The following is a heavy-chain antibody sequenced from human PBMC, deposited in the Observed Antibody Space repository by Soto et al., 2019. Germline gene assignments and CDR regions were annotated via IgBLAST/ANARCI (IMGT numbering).Heavy chain of an antibody. CDR1: GFTFSSYG. V-gene: IGHV3-33*01. D-gene: IGHD6-13*01. CDR2: IWYDGSNK. J-gene: IGHJ6*02. Sequence: GGSLRLSCAASGFTFSSYGMHWVRQAPGKGLEWVAVIWYDGSNKYYADSVKGRFTISRDNSKNTLYLQMNSLRAEDTAVYYCARDGGLQQLVRCGMDVWGQGTTVTVSS. CDR3: ARDGGLQQLVRCGMDV.